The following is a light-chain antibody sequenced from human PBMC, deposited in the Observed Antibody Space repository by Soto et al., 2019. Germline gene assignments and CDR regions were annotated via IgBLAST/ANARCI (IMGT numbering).Light chain of an antibody. CDR1: QSISSY. CDR2: AAS. J-gene: IGKJ4*01. V-gene: IGKV1-39*01. CDR3: QQSYSTPLT. Sequence: DIQMTQSPSSLSASVGGRVTITCRASQSISSYLNWYQQKPGEAPKLLIYAASSLQSGVPTRFSGSRSGTDFTLTISSLQPEDFATYYCQQSYSTPLTFGGGTKVEIK.